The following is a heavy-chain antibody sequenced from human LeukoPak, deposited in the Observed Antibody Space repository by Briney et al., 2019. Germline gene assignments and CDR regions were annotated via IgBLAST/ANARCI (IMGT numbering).Heavy chain of an antibody. D-gene: IGHD6-6*01. Sequence: PGGSLRLSCAASGFTFSSYWMHWVRQALGEGLVWVSHINSDGSSTNYADSVKGRFTISRDNAKNTLYLQMNSLRAEDTAVYYCARTGIAARPTVWFDPWGQGTLVTVSS. CDR2: INSDGSST. CDR1: GFTFSSYW. CDR3: ARTGIAARPTVWFDP. V-gene: IGHV3-74*01. J-gene: IGHJ5*02.